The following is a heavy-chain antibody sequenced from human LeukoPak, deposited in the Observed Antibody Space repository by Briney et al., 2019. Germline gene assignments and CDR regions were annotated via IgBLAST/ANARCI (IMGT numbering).Heavy chain of an antibody. CDR2: IYPGDSDT. CDR3: ARHAPLVRGVIYYFDH. D-gene: IGHD3-10*01. CDR1: GYSFADYW. J-gene: IGHJ4*02. V-gene: IGHV5-51*01. Sequence: GESLKISCKGSGYSFADYWIGWVRQMPGEGLELMGVIYPGDSDTRYSPSSQGQVTISADTSITTAYLQWSSLKASDTAMYYCARHAPLVRGVIYYFDHWGQGTLVTVSS.